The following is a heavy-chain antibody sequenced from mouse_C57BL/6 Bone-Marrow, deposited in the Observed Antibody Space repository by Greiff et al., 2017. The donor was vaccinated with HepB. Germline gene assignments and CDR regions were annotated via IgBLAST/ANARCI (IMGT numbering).Heavy chain of an antibody. D-gene: IGHD1-1*01. CDR3: ATHYYGTTYYYAMDY. Sequence: QVQLKESGPGLVQPSQSLSITCTVSGFSLTSYGVHWVRQSPGKGLEWLGVIWSGGSTDYNAAFISRLSISKDNSKSQVFFKMNSLQADDTAIYYCATHYYGTTYYYAMDYWGQGTSVTVSS. J-gene: IGHJ4*01. CDR1: GFSLTSYG. CDR2: IWSGGST. V-gene: IGHV2-2*01.